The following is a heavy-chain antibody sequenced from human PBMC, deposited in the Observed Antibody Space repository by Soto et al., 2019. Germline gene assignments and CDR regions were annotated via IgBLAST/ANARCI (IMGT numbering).Heavy chain of an antibody. V-gene: IGHV4-31*03. J-gene: IGHJ6*02. Sequence: SETLSLTCSVSSGSMNNGGYYWSWIRQLPGKGLEWIGYIYSNGDTYYNPSLKSRVTISVDTSKNQFSLNLTSVTAADTAVYYCARTGGSYSRYYYYALDVWGQGTTVTVSS. CDR3: ARTGGSYSRYYYYALDV. CDR1: SGSMNNGGYY. D-gene: IGHD2-15*01. CDR2: IYSNGDT.